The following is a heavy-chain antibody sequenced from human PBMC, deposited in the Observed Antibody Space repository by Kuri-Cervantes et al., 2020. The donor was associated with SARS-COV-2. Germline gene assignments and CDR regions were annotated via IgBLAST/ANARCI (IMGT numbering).Heavy chain of an antibody. V-gene: IGHV3-48*02. Sequence: GGSLRLSCAASGFTFSNAWMSWVRQAPGKGLEWVSYISSSSSTIYYADSVKGRFTISRDNAQNSLYLQMNSLRDEDTAVYYCATEPLWGFDAFDIWGQGKMVTVSS. CDR3: ATEPLWGFDAFDI. J-gene: IGHJ3*02. D-gene: IGHD2-21*01. CDR2: ISSSSSTI. CDR1: GFTFSNAW.